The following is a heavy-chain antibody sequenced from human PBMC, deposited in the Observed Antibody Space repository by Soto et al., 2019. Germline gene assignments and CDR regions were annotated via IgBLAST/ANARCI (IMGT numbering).Heavy chain of an antibody. CDR1: GGSIDSGDYY. V-gene: IGHV4-61*08. D-gene: IGHD4-4*01. CDR3: ARDCIAHHNYSDP. CDR2: VYYSGTT. Sequence: PSETLSLTCTVSGGSIDSGDYYWSWIRQPPGKGLEWIGYVYYSGTTNYNPFLKSRVTLSLDKSKNQFSLKMNSVTAADTAVYYWARDCIAHHNYSDPWGQGTRVTVAS. J-gene: IGHJ5*02.